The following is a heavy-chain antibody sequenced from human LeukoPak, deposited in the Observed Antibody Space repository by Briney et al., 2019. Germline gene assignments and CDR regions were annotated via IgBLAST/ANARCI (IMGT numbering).Heavy chain of an antibody. J-gene: IGHJ6*02. D-gene: IGHD3-10*01. CDR3: ARGGFYGSGNYYSYYYYGMDV. V-gene: IGHV1-69*01. CDR1: GGTFISYA. Sequence: SVKVSCKASGGTFISYAINWVRQAPGQGLEWMGGIIPIFGTANYAQKFQGRVTITADESTSTAYMELSSLRSEDTAVYYCARGGFYGSGNYYSYYYYGMDVWGQGTTVTVSS. CDR2: IIPIFGTA.